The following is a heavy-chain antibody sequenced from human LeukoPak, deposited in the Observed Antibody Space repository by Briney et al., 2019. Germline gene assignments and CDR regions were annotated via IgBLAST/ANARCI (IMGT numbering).Heavy chain of an antibody. Sequence: SVEVSCKASGGTFSSYAISWLRQAPGQGLEWMGGIIPIFGTANYAQKFQGRVTITTDESTSTAYMELSSLRSEDTAVYYCASYYYDSSGYEQIDYWGQGALVTVSS. CDR3: ASYYYDSSGYEQIDY. V-gene: IGHV1-69*05. CDR1: GGTFSSYA. D-gene: IGHD3-22*01. CDR2: IIPIFGTA. J-gene: IGHJ4*02.